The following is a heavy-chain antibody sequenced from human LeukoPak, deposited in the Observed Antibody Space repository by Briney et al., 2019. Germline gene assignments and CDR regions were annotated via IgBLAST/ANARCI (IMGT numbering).Heavy chain of an antibody. Sequence: ASVKVSCKAPGYIFTNHYMHWVRQAPGQGLEWMGWINPNTGGTNYAQEFQGRVTMTRDTSISTAYMELSRLRSDDTAVYYCARDEWFGELHGYYYYYMDVWGKGTTVTISS. J-gene: IGHJ6*03. V-gene: IGHV1-2*02. D-gene: IGHD3-10*01. CDR1: GYIFTNHY. CDR3: ARDEWFGELHGYYYYYMDV. CDR2: INPNTGGT.